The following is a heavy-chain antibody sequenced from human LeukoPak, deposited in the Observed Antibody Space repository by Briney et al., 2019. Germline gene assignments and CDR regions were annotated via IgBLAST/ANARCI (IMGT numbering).Heavy chain of an antibody. D-gene: IGHD6-13*01. CDR1: GYTFTSYG. Sequence: ASVKVSCKASGYTFTSYGISWVRQAPGQGLEWMGWISAYNGNAKYAQRVQGRVTMATDTSTSTAYMELRSLRSDDTAVYFCARGPRLYSSSWYVPDFWGQGTLVTVSS. V-gene: IGHV1-18*01. CDR3: ARGPRLYSSSWYVPDF. CDR2: ISAYNGNA. J-gene: IGHJ4*02.